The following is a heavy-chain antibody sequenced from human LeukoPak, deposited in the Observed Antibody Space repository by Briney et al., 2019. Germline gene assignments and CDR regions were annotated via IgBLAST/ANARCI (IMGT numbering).Heavy chain of an antibody. V-gene: IGHV3-7*04. CDR3: ARYCGSGNFDY. J-gene: IGHJ4*02. Sequence: TGGSLRLSCAASGFTLSSYCMSWVRQAPGKGLEWVANINQDGSGKYYVDSVKGRFTISRDNAKNSLYLQMNSLRAEDTAVYYCARYCGSGNFDYWGQGTLVTVSS. D-gene: IGHD3-10*01. CDR2: INQDGSGK. CDR1: GFTLSSYC.